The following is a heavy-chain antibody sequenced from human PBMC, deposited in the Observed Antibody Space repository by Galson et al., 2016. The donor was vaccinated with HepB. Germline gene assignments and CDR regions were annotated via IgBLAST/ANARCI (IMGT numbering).Heavy chain of an antibody. CDR1: GFTFQNYG. J-gene: IGHJ1*01. CDR2: NSYDASHA. Sequence: SLRLSCAASGFTFQNYGMHWVRQAPGKGLEWVAVNSYDASHAYYAHSVKGRFSISTDNSNNTLYLQMNSLRPEDTAVYFCATPRDSSVSYYHMRDWGQGTPVTVSS. D-gene: IGHD1-26*01. CDR3: ATPRDSSVSYYHMRD. V-gene: IGHV3-30*03.